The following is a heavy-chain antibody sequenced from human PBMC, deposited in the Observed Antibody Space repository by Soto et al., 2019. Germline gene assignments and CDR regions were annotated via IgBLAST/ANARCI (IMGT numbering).Heavy chain of an antibody. CDR3: VRDYSMTHFDY. D-gene: IGHD2-21*01. Sequence: PSQTLSLTCAISGDSVSSNSVAWNWIRQSPSRGLEWLGRTYYRSQWYNDYAESVKSRITINPDTSKNQFSLHLNSVTPEDTAVYYCVRDYSMTHFDYLGQGTLVTVSS. CDR2: TYYRSQWYN. V-gene: IGHV6-1*01. CDR1: GDSVSSNSVA. J-gene: IGHJ4*02.